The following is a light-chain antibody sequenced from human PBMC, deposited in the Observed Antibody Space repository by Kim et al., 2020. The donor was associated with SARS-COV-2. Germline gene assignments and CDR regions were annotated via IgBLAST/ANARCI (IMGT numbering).Light chain of an antibody. Sequence: ASVGDRVTITCRASQSIGGWLAWYQQKPGKAPKLLIYDASSVESGVPSRFSGSGSGMEFTLTISSLQPDDSATYYCQHHSTYPITFGQGTRLEIK. V-gene: IGKV1-5*01. CDR1: QSIGGW. CDR2: DAS. CDR3: QHHSTYPIT. J-gene: IGKJ5*01.